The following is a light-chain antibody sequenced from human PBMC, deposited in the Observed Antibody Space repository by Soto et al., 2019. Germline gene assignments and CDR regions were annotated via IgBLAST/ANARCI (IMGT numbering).Light chain of an antibody. CDR2: DAS. V-gene: IGKV1-39*01. CDR1: QDISTY. Sequence: PMTLSPFSLCSFVGGTGAITCRASQDISTYLNWYQKKPGKAPNLLIYDASRLQSGVPSRFSGSGGGTDFTLSISSVQPEDFATYFCQQSYMDPITFGQGTRLEIK. CDR3: QQSYMDPIT. J-gene: IGKJ5*01.